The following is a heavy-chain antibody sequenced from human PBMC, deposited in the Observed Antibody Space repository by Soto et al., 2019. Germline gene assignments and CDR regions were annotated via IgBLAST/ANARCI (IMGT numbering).Heavy chain of an antibody. D-gene: IGHD3-9*01. V-gene: IGHV4-4*02. CDR3: ARVVLTITRGALDA. Sequence: QVQLQESGPGLVKPSGTLSLTCAVSGGSISSSHWWAWVRQSPGKGLEYIGEISHSGTSNSNPSLKRRVTLSVDKSKNHFSLTLTSVTAADTAVYYGARVVLTITRGALDAWGQGTLVPVSS. J-gene: IGHJ3*01. CDR2: ISHSGTS. CDR1: GGSISSSHW.